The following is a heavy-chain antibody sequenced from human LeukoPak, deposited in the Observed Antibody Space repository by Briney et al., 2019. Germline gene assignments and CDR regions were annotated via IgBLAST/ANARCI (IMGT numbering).Heavy chain of an antibody. CDR3: ARETGPNWFDP. CDR1: GFTVSSNY. J-gene: IGHJ5*02. CDR2: IYSGGST. Sequence: GGSLRLSCAASGFTVSSNYMSWVRQAPGKGLEWVSVIYSGGSTYYADSVKGRFTISRDNSKNTLYPQMNSLRAEDTAVYYCARETGPNWFDPWGQGTLVTVSS. V-gene: IGHV3-66*01.